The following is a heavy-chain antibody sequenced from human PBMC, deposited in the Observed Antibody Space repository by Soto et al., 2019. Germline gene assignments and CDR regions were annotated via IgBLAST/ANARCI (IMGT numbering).Heavy chain of an antibody. Sequence: PSETLSLTCTVSGGSISSGGYYWSWIRQHPGKGLEWIGYIYYSGSTYYNPSLKSRVTISVDTSKNQFSLKMSSVTAADTAVYYCARGNQYYYDSSGYPTKGDWFDPWGQGTLVTVSS. CDR1: GGSISSGGYY. CDR2: IYYSGST. CDR3: ARGNQYYYDSSGYPTKGDWFDP. J-gene: IGHJ5*02. D-gene: IGHD3-22*01. V-gene: IGHV4-31*03.